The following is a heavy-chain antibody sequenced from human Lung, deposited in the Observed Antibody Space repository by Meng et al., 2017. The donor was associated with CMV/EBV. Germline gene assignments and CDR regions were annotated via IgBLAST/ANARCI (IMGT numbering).Heavy chain of an antibody. CDR2: ISGSGGST. V-gene: IGHV3-23*01. CDR1: GFTFSSYA. J-gene: IGHJ4*02. D-gene: IGHD6-6*01. Sequence: GGSLRLSCAASGFTFSSYAMSWVRQAPGKGLEWVSAISGSGGSTYYADSVKGRFTISRDNSKNTLYLQMNSLRAEDTAVYYCAKAYSSSSVGTNRVFDYWGQRXLVTSSS. CDR3: AKAYSSSSVGTNRVFDY.